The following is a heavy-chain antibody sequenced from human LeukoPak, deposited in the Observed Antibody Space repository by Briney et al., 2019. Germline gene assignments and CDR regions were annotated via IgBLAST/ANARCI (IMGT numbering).Heavy chain of an antibody. D-gene: IGHD4-23*01. CDR3: GKDPNGNFIGAFDF. J-gene: IGHJ3*01. Sequence: PGGSLRLSCAASRFAFHNYAMTWIRQAPERGLEWVSSISVDGGDIKYTDSAKGRFTISRDNPKGTLYLQMDSLRVEDTAVYYCGKDPNGNFIGAFDFWGQGTMVTVSS. CDR2: ISVDGGDI. CDR1: RFAFHNYA. V-gene: IGHV3-23*01.